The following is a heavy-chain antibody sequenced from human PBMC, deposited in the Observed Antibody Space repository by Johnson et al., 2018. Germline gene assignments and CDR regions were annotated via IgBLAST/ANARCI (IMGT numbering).Heavy chain of an antibody. J-gene: IGHJ3*02. D-gene: IGHD4-17*01. CDR3: ARSYDYVDLGAFDI. CDR1: GYTFTSYD. Sequence: QVQLVQSGAEVKKPGASVKVSCKASGYTFTSYDINWVRQATGQGLEWMGWMNPNSGNTGYAQKLQGRVTMNGNTFISKAYMELSGLRYEDMAVYYCARSYDYVDLGAFDIWGQGTMVTVSS. V-gene: IGHV1-8*01. CDR2: MNPNSGNT.